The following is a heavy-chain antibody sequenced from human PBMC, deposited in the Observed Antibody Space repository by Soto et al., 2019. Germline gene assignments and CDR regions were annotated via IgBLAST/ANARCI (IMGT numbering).Heavy chain of an antibody. Sequence: ASVKVSCKASGYTFTSYDINWVRQATGQGLEWMGWMNPHSANTGYAQRFQGRITMTRDTSISTAYMELSSLTSEDTAVYYCAGGVSGHSSKSDYWGQGTLVTVSS. V-gene: IGHV1-8*01. CDR3: AGGVSGHSSKSDY. CDR2: MNPHSANT. CDR1: GYTFTSYD. D-gene: IGHD3-22*01. J-gene: IGHJ4*02.